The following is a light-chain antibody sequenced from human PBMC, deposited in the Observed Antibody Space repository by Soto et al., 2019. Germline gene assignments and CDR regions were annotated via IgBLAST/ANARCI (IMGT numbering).Light chain of an antibody. Sequence: ETVMTQSPVTLSVSPGERSTLSCRASQSVSSNLAWYQQKSGQPPRLLIYGASTRATGIPARFSGSGSGTDFTLTISSLEPEDFAVYYCQQRSNWPPITFGQGTRLEIK. V-gene: IGKV3-15*01. CDR3: QQRSNWPPIT. J-gene: IGKJ5*01. CDR1: QSVSSN. CDR2: GAS.